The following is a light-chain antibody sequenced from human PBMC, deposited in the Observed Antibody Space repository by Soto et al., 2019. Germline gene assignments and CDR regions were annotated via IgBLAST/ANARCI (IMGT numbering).Light chain of an antibody. Sequence: QSVLTQPASVSGSPGQSVTISCTGSASDIGRYDYVSWYQQYPGNTPKLLIYEVSHRPSGVSDRFSGSKSGDTASLTISGVQFQDEATYYCTSYISSRAFFVFGTGTKVTVL. CDR2: EVS. CDR3: TSYISSRAFFV. CDR1: ASDIGRYDY. J-gene: IGLJ1*01. V-gene: IGLV2-14*03.